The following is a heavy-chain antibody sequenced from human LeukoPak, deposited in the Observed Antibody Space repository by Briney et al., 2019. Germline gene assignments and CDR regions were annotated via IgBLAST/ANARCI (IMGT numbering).Heavy chain of an antibody. Sequence: GGSLRLSCAASGFTFSSYAMHWVRQAPGKGLEWVAVISYDGSNKYYADSVKGRFTISRDNSKNTLYLQMNSLRAEDTAVYYCARESYGRHPYYYYYGMDVWGQGTTVTVSS. CDR3: ARESYGRHPYYYYYGMDV. V-gene: IGHV3-30*04. CDR2: ISYDGSNK. D-gene: IGHD5-18*01. J-gene: IGHJ6*02. CDR1: GFTFSSYA.